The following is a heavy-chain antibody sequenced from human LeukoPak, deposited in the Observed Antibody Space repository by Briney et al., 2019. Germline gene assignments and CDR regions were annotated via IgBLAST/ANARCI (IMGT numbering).Heavy chain of an antibody. CDR1: GFTFSSYT. D-gene: IGHD3-16*01. CDR3: TRDFYDYVWGSP. J-gene: IGHJ5*02. V-gene: IGHV3-30-3*01. Sequence: GGPLRLSCAASGFTFSSYTIHWVRQAPGKGLEWVAVISYDGSNKYYTDSVKGRFTISRDNSKNTLYLQMNSLRAEDTAVYYCTRDFYDYVWGSPWGQGTLVTVSS. CDR2: ISYDGSNK.